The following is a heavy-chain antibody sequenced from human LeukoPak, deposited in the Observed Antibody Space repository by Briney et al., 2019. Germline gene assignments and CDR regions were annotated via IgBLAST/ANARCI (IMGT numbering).Heavy chain of an antibody. D-gene: IGHD3-10*01. CDR3: ARRATTSRFTIIRGSPVRLYYYYMDV. Sequence: SETLSLTCTVSDGSIINYYWGWVRQAPGKGLEWIGSIYYSGNTYYNSSLKSRVTISRDTSKKKFTLNLFSVTAADTAVYYCARRATTSRFTIIRGSPVRLYYYYMDVWGKGTTVTISS. CDR2: IYYSGNT. J-gene: IGHJ6*03. CDR1: DGSIINYY. V-gene: IGHV4-39*06.